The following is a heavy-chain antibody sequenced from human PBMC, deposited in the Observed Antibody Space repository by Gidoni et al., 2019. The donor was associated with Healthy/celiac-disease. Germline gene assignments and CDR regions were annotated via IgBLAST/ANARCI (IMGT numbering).Heavy chain of an antibody. CDR3: ARDSVRTN. V-gene: IGHV3-7*03. CDR1: GFTLSSYW. CDR2: IKQDGSEK. J-gene: IGHJ4*02. Sequence: EVQLVESGGGLVQPGGSLSLSCAASGFTLSSYWMSWVRQAPGKGLEWVANIKQDGSEKYYVDSVKGRFTISRDNAKNSLYLQMNSLRAEDTAVYYCARDSVRTNWGQGTLVTVSS. D-gene: IGHD4-17*01.